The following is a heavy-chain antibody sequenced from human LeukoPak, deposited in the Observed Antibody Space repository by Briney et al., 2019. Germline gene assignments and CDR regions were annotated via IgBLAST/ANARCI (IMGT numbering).Heavy chain of an antibody. CDR1: GFTVSSNY. V-gene: IGHV3-66*01. Sequence: GGSLRLSCAASGFTVSSNYMSWIRQAPGKGLEWVSVIYSGGSTYYADSVKGRFTISRDNSKNTLYLQMNSLRAEDTAVYYCEREYDSSGYYYFDYWGQGTLVTVSS. CDR3: EREYDSSGYYYFDY. D-gene: IGHD3-22*01. J-gene: IGHJ4*02. CDR2: IYSGGST.